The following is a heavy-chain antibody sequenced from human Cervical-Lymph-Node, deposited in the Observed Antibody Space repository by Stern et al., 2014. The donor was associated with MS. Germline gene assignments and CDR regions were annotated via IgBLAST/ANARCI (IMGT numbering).Heavy chain of an antibody. J-gene: IGHJ4*02. CDR3: AIGLGKTDLDH. V-gene: IGHV3-15*01. D-gene: IGHD3-3*01. Sequence: EVQLVESGGDLVKPGGSLRVPCAVSGFSFSDAWMSWVRQAPGKGLEWDGRIKRNIDGETTDYAAPVKGRFIISRDDSKNTLYLQMNSLRTEDTALYYCAIGLGKTDLDHWGQGTLVIVSS. CDR1: GFSFSDAW. CDR2: IKRNIDGETT.